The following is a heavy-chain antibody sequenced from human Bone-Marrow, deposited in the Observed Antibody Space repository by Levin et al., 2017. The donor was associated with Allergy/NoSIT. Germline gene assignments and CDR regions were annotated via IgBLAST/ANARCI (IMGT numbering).Heavy chain of an antibody. D-gene: IGHD2-15*01. CDR1: GFTFSNYA. V-gene: IGHV3-30*18. CDR3: AKEGYCSGGSCYPRYYYYYMDV. Sequence: PGESLKISCAASGFTFSNYAMHWVRQTPGEGLEWVAVISDDGYNKYYADSVKGRFTISRDNSKNTLYVQMNSLRPEDTAVYYCAKEGYCSGGSCYPRYYYYYMDVWGKGTTVTVSS. CDR2: ISDDGYNK. J-gene: IGHJ6*03.